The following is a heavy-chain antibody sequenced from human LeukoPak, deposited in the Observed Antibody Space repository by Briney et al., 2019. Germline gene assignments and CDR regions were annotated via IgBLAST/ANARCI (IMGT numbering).Heavy chain of an antibody. Sequence: PSETLSLTCTVSGGSISSGGYYWSWIRQPPGKGLEWIGYIYHSGSTYYNPSLKSRVTISVDRSKNQFSLKLSSVTAADTAVYYCARDRGQQLVLDAFDIWGQGTMVTVSS. J-gene: IGHJ3*02. V-gene: IGHV4-30-2*01. CDR1: GGSISSGGYY. CDR3: ARDRGQQLVLDAFDI. D-gene: IGHD6-13*01. CDR2: IYHSGST.